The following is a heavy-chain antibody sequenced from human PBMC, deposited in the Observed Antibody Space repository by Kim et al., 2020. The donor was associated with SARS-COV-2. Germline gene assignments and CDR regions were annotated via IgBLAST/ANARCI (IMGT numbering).Heavy chain of an antibody. D-gene: IGHD6-13*01. CDR1: GFTFSSYW. V-gene: IGHV3-7*01. Sequence: GGSLRLSCAASGFTFSSYWMSWVRQAPGKGLEWVANIKQDGSEKYYVDSVKGRFTISRDNAKNSLYLQMNSLRAEDTAVYYCAREGSSWYYYYYYGMDVWGQGTTVTVSS. CDR2: IKQDGSEK. J-gene: IGHJ6*02. CDR3: AREGSSWYYYYYYGMDV.